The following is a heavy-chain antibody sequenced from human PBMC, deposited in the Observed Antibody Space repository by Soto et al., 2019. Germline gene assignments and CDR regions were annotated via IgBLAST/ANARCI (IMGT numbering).Heavy chain of an antibody. Sequence: PSETLSLTCTVSGGSISSYYWSWIRQPPGKGLEWIGYIYYSGSTNYNPSLKSRVTISVDTSKNQFSLKLSSVTAADTAVYYCARGGSHGGYDTNFDYWGQGTLVTVSS. CDR3: ARGGSHGGYDTNFDY. J-gene: IGHJ4*02. CDR2: IYYSGST. V-gene: IGHV4-59*01. CDR1: GGSISSYY. D-gene: IGHD5-12*01.